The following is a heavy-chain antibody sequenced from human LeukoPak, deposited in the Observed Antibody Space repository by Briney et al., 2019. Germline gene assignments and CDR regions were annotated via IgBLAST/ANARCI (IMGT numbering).Heavy chain of an antibody. V-gene: IGHV4-39*01. CDR3: ATGPLLRYFDWLLEVNWFDP. CDR1: GGSISSSSYY. J-gene: IGHJ5*02. CDR2: IYYSGST. Sequence: SETLSLTCTVSGGSISSSSYYRGWIRQPPGKGLEWIGSIYYSGSTYYNPSLKSRVTISVDTSKNQFSLKLSSVTAADTAVYYCATGPLLRYFDWLLEVNWFDPWGQGTLVTVSS. D-gene: IGHD3-9*01.